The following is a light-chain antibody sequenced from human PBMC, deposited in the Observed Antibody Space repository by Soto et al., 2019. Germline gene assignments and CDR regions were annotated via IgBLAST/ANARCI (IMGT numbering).Light chain of an antibody. CDR1: SSDVGGYNY. Sequence: QSFLTQPASVSVSPGQSITISCTGTSSDVGGYNYVSLYQQHPGKAPKLMIYEVSNRPSGVSNRFSGSKSGNTASLTISGLQAEDEADYYCSSYTSSSTYVFGTGTKVTVL. CDR3: SSYTSSSTYV. CDR2: EVS. V-gene: IGLV2-14*01. J-gene: IGLJ1*01.